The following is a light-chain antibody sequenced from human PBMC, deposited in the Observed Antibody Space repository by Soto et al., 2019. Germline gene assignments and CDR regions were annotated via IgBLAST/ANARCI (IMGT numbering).Light chain of an antibody. J-gene: IGLJ2*01. CDR3: AAWDDSLSGPV. V-gene: IGLV1-47*01. Sequence: QAVVTQPPSASGTPGQRVSISCSGSSSNIGDNYVNWYQQFPGTPPKLLIYRDNQRPSGVPDRFSGSKSGTSASLAISGLRSDDEAEYYCAAWDDSLSGPVFGGGTKLTVL. CDR1: SSNIGDNY. CDR2: RDN.